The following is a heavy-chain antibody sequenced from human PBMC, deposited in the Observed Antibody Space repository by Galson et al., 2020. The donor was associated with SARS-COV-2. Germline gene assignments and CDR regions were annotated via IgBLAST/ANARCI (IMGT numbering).Heavy chain of an antibody. CDR1: GGSISSYY. V-gene: IGHV4-59*01. CDR2: IYYSGST. D-gene: IGHD1-1*01. J-gene: IGHJ6*02. CDR3: ARARDWNGNYYYYYGMDV. Sequence: SETLCLTCTVSGGSISSYYWSWIRQPPGKGLEWIGYIYYSGSTNYNPSLKSRVTISVDTSKNQFSLKLSSVTAADTAVYYCARARDWNGNYYYYYGMDVWGQGTTVTVSS.